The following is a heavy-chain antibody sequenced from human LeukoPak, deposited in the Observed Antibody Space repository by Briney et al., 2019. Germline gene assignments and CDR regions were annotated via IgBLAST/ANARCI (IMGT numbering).Heavy chain of an antibody. D-gene: IGHD4-11*01. Sequence: GGSLRLSCAATGFTFSSYGMSWVRKAPGKGLEWVANIRQGGSEKYYVDSVKGRFTISRENAKNSLYLQMNSLRAEDTAVYYCAKGGHDYNPFYWWGQGTLVTVSS. CDR1: GFTFSSYG. J-gene: IGHJ4*02. CDR3: AKGGHDYNPFYW. V-gene: IGHV3-7*03. CDR2: IRQGGSEK.